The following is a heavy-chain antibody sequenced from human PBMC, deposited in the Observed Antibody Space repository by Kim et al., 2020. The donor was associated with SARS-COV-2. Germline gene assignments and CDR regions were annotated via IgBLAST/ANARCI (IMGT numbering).Heavy chain of an antibody. D-gene: IGHD3-22*01. CDR3: TRGADYYYDSSGYYSVY. V-gene: IGHV3-73*01. CDR1: GFTFSGSA. J-gene: IGHJ4*02. Sequence: GGSLRLSCAASGFTFSGSAMHWVRQASGKGLEWVGRIRSKANSYATAYAASVKGRFTISRDDSKNTAYLQMNSLKTEDTAVYYCTRGADYYYDSSGYYSVYWGQGTLVTVSS. CDR2: IRSKANSYAT.